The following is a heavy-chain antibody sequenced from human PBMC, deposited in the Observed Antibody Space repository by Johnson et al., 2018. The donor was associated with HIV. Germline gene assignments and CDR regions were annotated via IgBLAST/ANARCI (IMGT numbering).Heavy chain of an antibody. Sequence: VQLVESGGGLVQPGRSLRLSCAASGFTFDDYAMHWVRQAPGKGLEWVSGISWNSGSIGYADSVKGRFNISRDKAKNSLYLQMNSLRAEDTALYYCAKDMVYMAAARSGAFGIWGQGTMVTVSS. D-gene: IGHD6-13*01. J-gene: IGHJ3*02. CDR2: ISWNSGSI. CDR3: AKDMVYMAAARSGAFGI. V-gene: IGHV3-9*01. CDR1: GFTFDDYA.